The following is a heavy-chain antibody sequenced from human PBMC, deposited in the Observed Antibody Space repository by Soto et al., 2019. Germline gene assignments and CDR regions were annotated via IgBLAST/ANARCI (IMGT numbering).Heavy chain of an antibody. CDR2: INPSGGST. V-gene: IGHV1-46*03. Sequence: ASVKVSCKASGYTFTSYYMHWVRQAPGQGLEWMGIINPSGGSTSYAQKFQGRVTMTRDTSTSTVYMELSSLRSEDTAVYYCARGGYSSGWSYYYYMDVWGKGTTVTVSS. CDR1: GYTFTSYY. J-gene: IGHJ6*03. CDR3: ARGGYSSGWSYYYYMDV. D-gene: IGHD6-19*01.